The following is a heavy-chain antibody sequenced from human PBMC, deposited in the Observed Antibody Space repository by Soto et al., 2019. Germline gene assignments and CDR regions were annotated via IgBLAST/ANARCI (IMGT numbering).Heavy chain of an antibody. CDR2: SNAGNGNK. V-gene: IGHV1-3*01. J-gene: IGHJ4*02. CDR3: ARGGGWVGDPSFDS. Sequence: QVQLVQSGAEVKRPGASVKFSCKTSGYTFTSYALHWVRQAPGQGLEWMGWSNAGNGNKKYSQKFRGRGTLSSDRPASTAYMDLSGLRSEDTAVYYCARGGGWVGDPSFDSWGQGTLVTVSS. D-gene: IGHD3-16*01. CDR1: GYTFTSYA.